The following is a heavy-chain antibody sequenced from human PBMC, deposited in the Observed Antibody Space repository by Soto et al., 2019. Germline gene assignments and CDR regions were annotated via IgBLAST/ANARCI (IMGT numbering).Heavy chain of an antibody. CDR2: IYSGERDT. V-gene: IGHV3-74*01. CDR3: ARAADGYIDY. Sequence: VGSLRLSCAASGFTFRSHWMHWVRQAPGKGLVWVSRIYSGERDTDYADSVKGRFTVSRDNAKNTLHLQMNSLRVDDTAVYYCARAADGYIDYWGQGTLVTVSS. J-gene: IGHJ4*02. CDR1: GFTFRSHW.